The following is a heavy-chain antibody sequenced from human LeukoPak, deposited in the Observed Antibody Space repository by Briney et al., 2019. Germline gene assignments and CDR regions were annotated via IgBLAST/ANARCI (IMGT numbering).Heavy chain of an antibody. D-gene: IGHD6-19*01. Sequence: PGGSLRLSCAASGFTLRRYDMVWVGQAQGKGLEWVSTITGSCGSAYYSDSPKGRFTISIDISKYTLYLQMNSLRAEDTAAYYCAKERGIAVAGTDFDYWGQGTLVTVSS. J-gene: IGHJ4*02. CDR1: GFTLRRYD. CDR2: ITGSCGSA. CDR3: AKERGIAVAGTDFDY. V-gene: IGHV3-23*01.